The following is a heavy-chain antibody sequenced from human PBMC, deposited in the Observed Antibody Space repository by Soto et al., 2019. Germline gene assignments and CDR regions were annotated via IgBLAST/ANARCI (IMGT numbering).Heavy chain of an antibody. V-gene: IGHV4-31*03. Sequence: KPSTTXSLTCTVVVYCVISNNYYLSWIRQRPGNGLEWIGYIHYSGDSYDNTSITSRITMSMEVSKNQFYLNLRSVNAADKEIYYCESDLTATRGSKGFDYWGQGTMATLSS. CDR1: VYCVISNNYY. CDR2: IHYSGDS. D-gene: IGHD3-10*01. CDR3: ESDLTATRGSKGFDY. J-gene: IGHJ4*02.